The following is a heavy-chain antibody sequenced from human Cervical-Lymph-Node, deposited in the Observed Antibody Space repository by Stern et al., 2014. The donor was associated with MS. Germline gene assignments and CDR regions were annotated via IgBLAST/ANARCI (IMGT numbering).Heavy chain of an antibody. J-gene: IGHJ4*02. V-gene: IGHV3-30*18. D-gene: IGHD6-19*01. CDR3: AKDRGSGWSLDN. Sequence: QVQLEQSGGGVVQSGRSLRLSCAGSGFNFSTYGMHWVRQAPGKGLEGVALISHDGSKKYYVDSVKGRFTISRDNSKNTMYVHMNSLRDEDTAVYYCAKDRGSGWSLDNWGQGTLVIVSS. CDR1: GFNFSTYG. CDR2: ISHDGSKK.